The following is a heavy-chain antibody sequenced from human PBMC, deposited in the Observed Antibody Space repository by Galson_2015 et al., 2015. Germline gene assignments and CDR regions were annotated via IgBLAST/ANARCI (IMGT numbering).Heavy chain of an antibody. CDR2: VSYEGIKK. J-gene: IGHJ6*02. V-gene: IGHV3-30*09. CDR1: GFTIRSYG. Sequence: SLRLSCAASGFTIRSYGMHWVRQAPGKGLEWVASVSYEGIKKDYADSARGRFAISRDNSKNTLYLQLNDLGTEDTAVYYCATWGAWGGSGTYYNSPYYYYHVDVWGQGTTVTVSS. D-gene: IGHD3-10*01. CDR3: ATWGAWGGSGTYYNSPYYYYHVDV.